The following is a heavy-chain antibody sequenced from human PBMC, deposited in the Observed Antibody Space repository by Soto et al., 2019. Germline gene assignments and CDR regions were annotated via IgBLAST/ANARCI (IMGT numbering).Heavy chain of an antibody. V-gene: IGHV4-4*02. CDR2: IYHSGET. J-gene: IGHJ3*02. D-gene: IGHD5-18*01. CDR1: GGSISSNHW. CDR3: ARTYRYAFDI. Sequence: QVQLQESGPGLVKPSGTLSLTCAVSGGSISSNHWWRWVRQPPGKGLEWIGEIYHSGETNYNPSLKSRVTISVDKTKNQFTLKLISVTAADTAMYYCARTYRYAFDIWGQVTMVTVSS.